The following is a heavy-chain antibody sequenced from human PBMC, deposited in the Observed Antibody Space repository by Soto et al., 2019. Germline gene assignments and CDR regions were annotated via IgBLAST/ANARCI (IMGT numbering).Heavy chain of an antibody. CDR1: GYTFTSYA. CDR3: ARGNENIGYCSGGSCSTFDY. J-gene: IGHJ4*02. D-gene: IGHD2-15*01. Sequence: ASVKVSCKASGYTFTSYAIHWVRQAPGQRLEWMGWINAGNGNTKYSQKFQGRVTITRDTSASTAYMELSSLRSEDTAVYYCARGNENIGYCSGGSCSTFDYWGQGTLVTVSS. CDR2: INAGNGNT. V-gene: IGHV1-3*01.